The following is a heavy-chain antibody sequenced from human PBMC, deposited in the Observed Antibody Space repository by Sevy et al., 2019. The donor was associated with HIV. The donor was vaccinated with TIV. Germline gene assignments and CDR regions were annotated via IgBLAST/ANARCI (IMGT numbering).Heavy chain of an antibody. CDR1: GGSISSSSYY. J-gene: IGHJ5*02. V-gene: IGHV4-39*01. CDR3: ARIPNDSSGYSPS. D-gene: IGHD3-22*01. Sequence: SETLSLTCTVSGGSISSSSYYWDWIRQPPGKGLEWIGSIYYSGSTYYNPSLKSRVTISVDTSKNQFSLKLSSVTAADTAVYYCARIPNDSSGYSPSWGQGTLVTVSS. CDR2: IYYSGST.